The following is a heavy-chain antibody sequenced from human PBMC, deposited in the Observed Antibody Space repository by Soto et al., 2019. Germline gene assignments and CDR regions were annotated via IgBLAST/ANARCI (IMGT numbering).Heavy chain of an antibody. V-gene: IGHV4-61*08. CDR2: IYYRGTT. J-gene: IGHJ5*02. CDR3: TRVATAVPS. CDR1: GGSMSRGGQS. Sequence: SETLSLTCAVSGGSMSRGGQSWSWIRQPPGKGLEWLGFIYYRGTTNYNPSLQGRVTMSIDTSKNQFSLMLTSVTAADTAVYYCTRVATAVPSWGRGVLVTVSS. D-gene: IGHD5-18*01.